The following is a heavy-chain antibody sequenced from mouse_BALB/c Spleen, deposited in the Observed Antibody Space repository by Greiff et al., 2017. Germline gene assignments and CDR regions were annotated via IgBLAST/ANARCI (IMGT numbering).Heavy chain of an antibody. CDR1: GFTFSDYG. CDR3: ARDWGGYAMDY. Sequence: EVHLVESGGGLVQPGGSRKLSCAASGFTFSDYGMAWVRQAPGKGPEWVAFISNLAYSIYYADTVTGRFTISRENAKNTLYLELSSLRSEDTAMYYCARDWGGYAMDYWGQGTSVTVSS. D-gene: IGHD4-1*01. J-gene: IGHJ4*01. V-gene: IGHV5-15*02. CDR2: ISNLAYSI.